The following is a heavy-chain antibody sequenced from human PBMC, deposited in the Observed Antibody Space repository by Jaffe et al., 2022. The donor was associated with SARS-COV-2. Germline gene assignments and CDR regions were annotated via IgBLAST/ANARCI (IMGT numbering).Heavy chain of an antibody. Sequence: QVQLVQSGAEVKKPGASVKVSCKASGYTLTSDGISWVRQAPGQGLEWMGWISAYNGNTQYEQKLQGRVTMTIDTSTSTAYMELRSLRSDDTAVYYCARMLIRAVYRGGWFDPWGQGTLVTVSS. J-gene: IGHJ5*02. D-gene: IGHD1-26*01. V-gene: IGHV1-18*01. CDR1: GYTLTSDG. CDR2: ISAYNGNT. CDR3: ARMLIRAVYRGGWFDP.